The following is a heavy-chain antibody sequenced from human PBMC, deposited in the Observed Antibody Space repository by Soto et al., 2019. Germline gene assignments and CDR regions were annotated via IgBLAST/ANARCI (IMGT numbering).Heavy chain of an antibody. D-gene: IGHD3-22*01. CDR3: GISRHDSRYLYYGMDV. CDR2: IIPILGIT. Sequence: VQLVQSGAEVKKPGSSVKVSCKASGDTFSSNTXXXXRXXXXXGLEWMGRIIPILGITNYAQNFQGRITIIADEPTTTAHMXLSSLXSEDTAMYYCGISRHDSRYLYYGMDVWGQGTTVTVSS. V-gene: IGHV1-69*02. J-gene: IGHJ6*02. CDR1: GDTFSSNT.